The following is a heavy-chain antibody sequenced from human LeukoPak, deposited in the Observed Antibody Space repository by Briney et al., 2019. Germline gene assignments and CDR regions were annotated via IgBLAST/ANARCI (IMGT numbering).Heavy chain of an antibody. V-gene: IGHV3-64*01. J-gene: IGHJ4*02. CDR1: GFTFSSYT. CDR3: AREFHGDRFGSFDY. Sequence: GGSLRLSCAPSGFTFSSYTNLWVRQAPGKGLEHVSAISGNGGDTYYANSVKGRFTISRANSKNTLYLQMGSLRPEDMAVYYCAREFHGDRFGSFDYWGQGTLVTVSS. CDR2: ISGNGGDT. D-gene: IGHD3-16*01.